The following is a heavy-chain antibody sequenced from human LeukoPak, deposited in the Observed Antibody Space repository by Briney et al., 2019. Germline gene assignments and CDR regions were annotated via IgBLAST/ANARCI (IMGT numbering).Heavy chain of an antibody. V-gene: IGHV3-48*03. CDR1: GFTFSSYE. CDR2: ISSSGTTK. Sequence: GGSLRLSCAASGFTFSSYEMNWVRQAPGQGLEWVSYISSSGTTKYYADSVKGRFTISRDNAKNSLYLQMNSLRAEDTAVYYCARDGSGIYYYYYGMDVWGQGTTVTVSS. D-gene: IGHD3-10*01. J-gene: IGHJ6*02. CDR3: ARDGSGIYYYYYGMDV.